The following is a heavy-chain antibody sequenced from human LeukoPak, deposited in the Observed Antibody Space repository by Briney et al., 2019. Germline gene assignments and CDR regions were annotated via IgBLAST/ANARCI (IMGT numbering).Heavy chain of an antibody. Sequence: PRGSLRLSCAASELTFSRYSMNWVRQAPGKGLEWVSSISSSSSYIYYADAVKGRFTISRDNAKNSLYLQMNSLRAEDTAVYYCARMEDYGDSKSDYWGQGTLVTVSS. CDR3: ARMEDYGDSKSDY. CDR2: ISSSSSYI. V-gene: IGHV3-21*01. CDR1: ELTFSRYS. D-gene: IGHD4-17*01. J-gene: IGHJ4*02.